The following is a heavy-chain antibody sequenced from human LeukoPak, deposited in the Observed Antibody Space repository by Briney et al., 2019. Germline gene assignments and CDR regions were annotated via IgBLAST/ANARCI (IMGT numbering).Heavy chain of an antibody. CDR1: GGSISSYY. D-gene: IGHD6-19*01. CDR2: IYYGGST. J-gene: IGHJ3*02. Sequence: SETLSLTCTVSGGSISSYYWSWIRQPPGKGLEWIGYIYYGGSTNYNPSLKSRVTISVDTSKNQFSLKLSSVTAADTAVYYCASTSSGWTGDDAFDIWGQGTMVTVSS. CDR3: ASTSSGWTGDDAFDI. V-gene: IGHV4-59*01.